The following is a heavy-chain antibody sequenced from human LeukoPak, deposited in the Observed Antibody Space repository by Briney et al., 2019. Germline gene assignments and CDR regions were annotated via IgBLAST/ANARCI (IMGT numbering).Heavy chain of an antibody. J-gene: IGHJ4*02. CDR2: IRYDGSNR. D-gene: IGHD3-3*01. CDR1: GFTFSNYG. CDR3: AKDWYYGDYLDY. Sequence: GGSLRLSCAASGFTFSNYGMHWVRQAPGKGLQWVAFIRYDGSNRYYADSMKGRFTISRDNSQNTVYLHLNSLRAEDTAVFYCAKDWYYGDYLDYWGQGTLVTVSS. V-gene: IGHV3-30*02.